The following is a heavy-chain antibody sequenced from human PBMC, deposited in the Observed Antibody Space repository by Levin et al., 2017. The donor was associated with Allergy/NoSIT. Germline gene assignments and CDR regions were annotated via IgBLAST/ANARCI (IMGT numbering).Heavy chain of an antibody. CDR2: IYHSGST. Sequence: LRETLSLTCAVSGGSISSSNWWSWVRQPPGKGLEWIGEIYHSGSTNYNPSLKSRVTISVDKSKNQFSLKLSSVTAADTAVYYCARVGVVVAAIVKPFDIWGQGTMVTVSS. D-gene: IGHD2-15*01. V-gene: IGHV4-4*02. CDR3: ARVGVVVAAIVKPFDI. CDR1: GGSISSSNW. J-gene: IGHJ3*02.